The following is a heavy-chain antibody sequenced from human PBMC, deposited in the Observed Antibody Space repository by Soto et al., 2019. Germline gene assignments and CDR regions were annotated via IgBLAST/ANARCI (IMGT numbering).Heavy chain of an antibody. CDR3: TRDPAP. CDR2: SYNSGTT. V-gene: IGHV4-31*03. J-gene: IGHJ5*02. Sequence: QVQLQESGPGLVKPSETLSLTCTVSGGSITRGGYYWSWIRQHPGKGLEGIGYSYNSGTTLYNPSLKNRVTISVDTSKNQFSLKLTSVTAEEKEVYYCTRDPAPWGQGTLVTVSS. CDR1: GGSITRGGYY.